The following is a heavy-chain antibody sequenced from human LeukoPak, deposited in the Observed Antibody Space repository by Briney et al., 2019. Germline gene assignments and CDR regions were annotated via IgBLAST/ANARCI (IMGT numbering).Heavy chain of an antibody. CDR1: GYTFTSHG. D-gene: IGHD3-22*01. CDR3: AVAYDSSGYFGY. CDR2: ISTYNGNT. J-gene: IGHJ4*02. Sequence: GASVKVSCKASGYTFTSHGISWVRQAPGQGLEWMGWISTYNGNTNYAQKLQGRVTMTTDTSTSTAYMELRSLRSDDTAVYYCAVAYDSSGYFGYWGQGTLVTVSS. V-gene: IGHV1-18*01.